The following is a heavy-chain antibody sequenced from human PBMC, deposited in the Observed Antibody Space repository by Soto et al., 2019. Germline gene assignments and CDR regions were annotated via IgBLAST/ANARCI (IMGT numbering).Heavy chain of an antibody. CDR3: AREVDTAFVGSPHYFDS. D-gene: IGHD5-18*01. CDR1: GFSFSDYY. Sequence: QVQLVESGGGLVKPGGSLRLSCAASGFSFSDYYMTWIRQAPGKGLEWVSYISSRSGTIYYADSVKGRFTLSRDNAKNSLYLQMNSLRAEDTAVYYCAREVDTAFVGSPHYFDSWGQGTLVTVSS. CDR2: ISSRSGTI. V-gene: IGHV3-11*01. J-gene: IGHJ4*02.